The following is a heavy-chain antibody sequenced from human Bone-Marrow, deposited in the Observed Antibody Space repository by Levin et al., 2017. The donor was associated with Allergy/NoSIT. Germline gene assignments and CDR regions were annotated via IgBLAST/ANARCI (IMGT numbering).Heavy chain of an antibody. D-gene: IGHD3-16*01. J-gene: IGHJ1*01. CDR3: AKDFGGVSPLDS. V-gene: IGHV3-30*18. CDR1: GFRFSSYG. CDR2: ISYDGSLQ. Sequence: PGGSLRLSCSASGFRFSSYGMHWVRQTPGKGLEWVAVISYDGSLQKYGDSVKGRFSISRDNSRNTVYLQMNSLRPEDTAVYYCAKDFGGVSPLDSWGQGIPVTVSS.